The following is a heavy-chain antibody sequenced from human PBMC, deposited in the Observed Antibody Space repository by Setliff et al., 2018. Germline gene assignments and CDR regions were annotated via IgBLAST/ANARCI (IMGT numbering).Heavy chain of an antibody. Sequence: ASVKVSCKASGYTFTGYYMHWMRQAPGQRLAWMGWMNIDNGKTEYSQEFQDRVTFTRDTFAETAYMELRSLTSDDMAVYYCARGYCDGIGCPAPLYYFDSWGQGTLVTVSS. V-gene: IGHV1-3*03. D-gene: IGHD2-21*01. J-gene: IGHJ4*02. CDR2: MNIDNGKT. CDR1: GYTFTGYY. CDR3: ARGYCDGIGCPAPLYYFDS.